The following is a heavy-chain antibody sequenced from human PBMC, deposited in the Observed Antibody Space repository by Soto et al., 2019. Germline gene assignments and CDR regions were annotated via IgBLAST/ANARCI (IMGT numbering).Heavy chain of an antibody. CDR3: AIVRRTGWFDP. Sequence: SETLSLTCAVYGGSFSGYYWSWIRQPPGKGLEWIGEINHSGSTNYNPSLKSRVTISVDTSENQFSLKLSSVTAADTAVYYCAIVRRTGWFDPWGQGTLDTVSS. CDR2: INHSGST. J-gene: IGHJ5*02. V-gene: IGHV4-34*01. CDR1: GGSFSGYY. D-gene: IGHD1-1*01.